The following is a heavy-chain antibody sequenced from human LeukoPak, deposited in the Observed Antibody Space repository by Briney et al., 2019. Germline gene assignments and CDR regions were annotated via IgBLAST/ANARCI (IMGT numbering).Heavy chain of an antibody. CDR3: ARGNPSGSSAAFDY. CDR2: INHSGST. D-gene: IGHD1-26*01. CDR1: GFTFSSHS. J-gene: IGHJ4*02. V-gene: IGHV4-34*01. Sequence: PGGSLRLSCAASGFTFSSHSMNWVRQAPGKGLEWIGEINHSGSTNYNPSLKSRVTISVDTSKSQFSLKLSSVTAADTAVYYCARGNPSGSSAAFDYWGQGTLVTVSS.